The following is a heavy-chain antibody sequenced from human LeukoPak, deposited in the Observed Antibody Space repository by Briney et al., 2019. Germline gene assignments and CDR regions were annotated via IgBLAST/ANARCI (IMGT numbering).Heavy chain of an antibody. D-gene: IGHD3-10*01. Sequence: SVKVSCKASGGTFSSYSIRWVRQAPGQGLEWMGGIIPIFGTANYAQKFQGRVTITTHESTSTAYMELSSLRSEDPAVYYCARETTMVRGVMVFDYWGQGTLVTVSS. V-gene: IGHV1-69*05. CDR1: GGTFSSYS. CDR3: ARETTMVRGVMVFDY. J-gene: IGHJ4*02. CDR2: IIPIFGTA.